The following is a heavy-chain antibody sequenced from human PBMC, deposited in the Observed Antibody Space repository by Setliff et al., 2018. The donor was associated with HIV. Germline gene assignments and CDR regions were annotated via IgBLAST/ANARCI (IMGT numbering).Heavy chain of an antibody. Sequence: SVKVSCKTSGGTFSSYGISWVRQAPGQGLEWMGGIIPMFGKGFYAQKFQGRVTITTDESRSTAYMELSSLSSEDTAVYYCARGAWDSSGYYYWFDPWGQGTLVTVSS. CDR3: ARGAWDSSGYYYWFDP. D-gene: IGHD3-22*01. V-gene: IGHV1-69*05. J-gene: IGHJ5*02. CDR2: IIPMFGKG. CDR1: GGTFSSYG.